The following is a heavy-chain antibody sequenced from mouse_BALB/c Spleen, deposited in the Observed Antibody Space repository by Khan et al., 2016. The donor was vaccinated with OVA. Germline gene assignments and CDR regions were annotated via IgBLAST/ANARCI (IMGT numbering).Heavy chain of an antibody. J-gene: IGHJ3*01. CDR1: GFSLTGYG. Sequence: QVQLKESGPGLVAPSQSLSITCTVSGFSLTGYGVNWVRQPPGKGLEWLGMIWGDGNTDYNSVLKSRLSISKDNSKSQVFLKMNSLQTDDTARYDCAGGWCPAWFAHWGQGTLVTVSA. D-gene: IGHD1-1*02. V-gene: IGHV2-6-7*01. CDR3: AGGWCPAWFAH. CDR2: IWGDGNT.